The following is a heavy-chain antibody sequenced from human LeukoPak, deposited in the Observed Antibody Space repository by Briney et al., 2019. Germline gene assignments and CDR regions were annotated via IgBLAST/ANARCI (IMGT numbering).Heavy chain of an antibody. CDR1: DGSFSASY. Sequence: PSETLSLTCAVYDGSFSASYWSWIRQPPGKGLEWIGEINHSGSTNYNPSLKSRVTISVDTSKNQLSLKLSSVTAADTAVYYCARRPYRSGNYKGAFDIWGQGTMVTVSS. J-gene: IGHJ3*02. V-gene: IGHV4-34*01. CDR2: INHSGST. CDR3: ARRPYRSGNYKGAFDI. D-gene: IGHD3-10*01.